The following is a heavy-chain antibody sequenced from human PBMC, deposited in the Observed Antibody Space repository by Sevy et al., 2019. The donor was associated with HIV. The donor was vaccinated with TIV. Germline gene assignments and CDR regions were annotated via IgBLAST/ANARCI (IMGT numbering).Heavy chain of an antibody. CDR1: GFTFSSYA. J-gene: IGHJ6*02. D-gene: IGHD4-17*01. V-gene: IGHV3-30*04. CDR3: ASHTDYGDNLMDV. CDR2: ISYDGSNK. Sequence: GGSLRLSCAASGFTFSSYAMHWVRQAPGKGLEWVAVISYDGSNKYYADSVKGRFTISRDNSKNTLYLQMNSLRAEDTAVYYCASHTDYGDNLMDVWGQGTTVTVSS.